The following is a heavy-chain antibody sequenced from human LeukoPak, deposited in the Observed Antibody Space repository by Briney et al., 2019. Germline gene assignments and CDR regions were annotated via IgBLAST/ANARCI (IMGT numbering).Heavy chain of an antibody. Sequence: GGSLRLSCAASGFTFDDYAMHWVRQAPGKGLEWVSGISWNSGSIGYADSVKGRFTISRDNAKNSLYLQMNSLRAEDTAVYYCARDTKVYGYQTLFFYGDYGWYFDLWGRGTLVTVSS. D-gene: IGHD4-17*01. CDR1: GFTFDDYA. V-gene: IGHV3-9*01. J-gene: IGHJ2*01. CDR3: ARDTKVYGYQTLFFYGDYGWYFDL. CDR2: ISWNSGSI.